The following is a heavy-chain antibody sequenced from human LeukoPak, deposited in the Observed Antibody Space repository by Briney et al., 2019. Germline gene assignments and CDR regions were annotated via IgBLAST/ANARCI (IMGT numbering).Heavy chain of an antibody. V-gene: IGHV3-30*18. D-gene: IGHD2-21*02. CDR1: GFAFSKYG. Sequence: PGGSLRLSCAASGFAFSKYGMHWVRQAPGQGPEWVAVISYDGSNKYYADSMKGRFNISRDNSKSTLYLQISSLRAEDTAVYYCAKVFSPEYGDLRIPFDYWGQGVLVTVSS. CDR3: AKVFSPEYGDLRIPFDY. J-gene: IGHJ4*02. CDR2: ISYDGSNK.